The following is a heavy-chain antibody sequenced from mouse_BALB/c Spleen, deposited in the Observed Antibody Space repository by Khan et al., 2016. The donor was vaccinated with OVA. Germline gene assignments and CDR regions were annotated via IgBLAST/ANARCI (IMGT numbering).Heavy chain of an antibody. V-gene: IGHV5-9-3*01. CDR2: ISSGGHYT. J-gene: IGHJ4*01. D-gene: IGHD2-2*01. CDR3: ARSLVDYYAMDY. CDR1: GFTFSSYA. Sequence: ELVESGGGLVKPGGSLKLSCSASGFTFSSYAMSWVRQTPAKRLELVATISSGGHYTFYPDSVKGRFTISRDNARNTLYLQSSSLRSEDTAMYYCARSLVDYYAMDYWGQGTSVTVSS.